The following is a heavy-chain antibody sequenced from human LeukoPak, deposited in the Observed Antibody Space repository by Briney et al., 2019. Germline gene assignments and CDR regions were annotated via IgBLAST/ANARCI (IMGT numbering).Heavy chain of an antibody. V-gene: IGHV4-34*01. D-gene: IGHD3-3*01. CDR2: INHSGST. J-gene: IGHJ5*02. CDR1: GGSFSGYY. CDR3: ARVEWFWFDP. Sequence: SETLSLTCAVYGGSFSGYYWSWIRQPPGKGLEWIGEINHSGSTNYNPSLKSRVTISVDTSKNQFSLKLSSVTAADTAVYYCARVEWFWFDPWGQGTLVTVSS.